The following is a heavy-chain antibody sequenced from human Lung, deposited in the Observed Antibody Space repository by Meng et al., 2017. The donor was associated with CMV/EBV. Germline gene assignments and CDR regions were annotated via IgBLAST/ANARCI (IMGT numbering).Heavy chain of an antibody. Sequence: SETLSLTCGVYGGSYSDYYWSGIRQPPGKGLEWIGEINHSGSTNDNPSLKSRLTVSTDTSSDPFSLRLTSVTDADTAVYYCARVQWLTYYFDSWGQGTLVTVSS. V-gene: IGHV4-34*01. CDR1: GGSYSDYY. CDR3: ARVQWLTYYFDS. CDR2: INHSGST. J-gene: IGHJ4*02. D-gene: IGHD6-19*01.